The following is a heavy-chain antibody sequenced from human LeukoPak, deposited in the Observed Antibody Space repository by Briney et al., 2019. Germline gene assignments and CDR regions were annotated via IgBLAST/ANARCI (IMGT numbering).Heavy chain of an antibody. CDR3: ARRGWYNYNYYGMDV. J-gene: IGHJ6*04. Sequence: GESLKISCKGSGYRFIDYWIGWVRQMPGKGLEWMGIVYPGDSDTRYSPSFQGKVTISVDKSISAAYLQWSRLKASDTAIYYCARRGWYNYNYYGMDVWGKGTTVTVSS. V-gene: IGHV5-51*01. CDR2: VYPGDSDT. D-gene: IGHD1-1*01. CDR1: GYRFIDYW.